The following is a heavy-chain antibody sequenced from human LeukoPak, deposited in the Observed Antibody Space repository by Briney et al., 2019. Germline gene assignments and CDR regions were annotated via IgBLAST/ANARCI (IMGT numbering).Heavy chain of an antibody. Sequence: PGGSLRLSCAASGFTVSSNYMSWVRQAPGKGLEWVSVIYSGGSTYCADSVKGRFTISRDNSKNTLYLQMNSLRAEDTAVYYCARDGGSGSQRAFDIWGQGTMVTVSS. CDR3: ARDGGSGSQRAFDI. CDR2: IYSGGST. J-gene: IGHJ3*02. D-gene: IGHD3-10*01. V-gene: IGHV3-53*01. CDR1: GFTVSSNY.